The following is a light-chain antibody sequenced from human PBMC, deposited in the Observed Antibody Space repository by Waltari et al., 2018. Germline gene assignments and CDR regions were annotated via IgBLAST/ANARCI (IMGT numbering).Light chain of an antibody. J-gene: IGKJ3*01. CDR3: QQGYRIPLA. V-gene: IGKV1-39*01. CDR2: GAS. CDR1: QSINTY. Sequence: DIQMTQSPSSLSASVGDRVTITCRASQSINTYLNWYQRKPGEAPKLLIYGASTLESGVPSRFSGSGSGTDFTRTISSLQPEDFATYYCQQGYRIPLAFGPGAKVEMK.